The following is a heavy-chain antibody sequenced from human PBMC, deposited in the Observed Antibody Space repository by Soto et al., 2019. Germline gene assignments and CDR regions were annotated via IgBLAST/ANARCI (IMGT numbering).Heavy chain of an antibody. CDR3: AQGGCFAPHYGLDV. Sequence: QAQLVQSGADVKKPGASVKVSCKASGYTFNTHGLSWVRQAPGQGLEWVGWISDYNGNTKSAQKFQGRVSMTTDTPTSTAYLELRSLTFDASAIYYCAQGGCFAPHYGLDVRGQGTSVTVSS. V-gene: IGHV1-18*01. D-gene: IGHD1-26*01. J-gene: IGHJ6*02. CDR2: ISDYNGNT. CDR1: GYTFNTHG.